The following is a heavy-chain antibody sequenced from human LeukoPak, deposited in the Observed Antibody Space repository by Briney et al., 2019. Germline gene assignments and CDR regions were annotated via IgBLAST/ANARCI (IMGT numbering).Heavy chain of an antibody. CDR3: AKRADTGTSSSGWYDY. J-gene: IGHJ4*02. D-gene: IGHD6-19*01. CDR1: GFTFSSYW. Sequence: PGGSLRLSCAASGFTFSSYWMSWVRQAPGKGLEWVPAISGSGLSTYYAESVRGRFTTSRDNAKNTLYLQMNSLRAEDTAVYYCAKRADTGTSSSGWYDYWGQGTQVTVSS. CDR2: ISGSGLST. V-gene: IGHV3-23*01.